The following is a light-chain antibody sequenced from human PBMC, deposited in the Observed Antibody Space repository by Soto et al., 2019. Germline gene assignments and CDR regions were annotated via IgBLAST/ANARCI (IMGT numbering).Light chain of an antibody. J-gene: IGKJ2*01. Sequence: VLSQSPGTLSLSPGERATLSCRASQSISRNYLAWYQQTPGQAPRLLIYGASSRATGIPDRFSGSGSGADFTLTISRLEPEDFAVYYCQQYGSSPTFGQGTRREIK. CDR3: QQYGSSPT. CDR2: GAS. CDR1: QSISRNY. V-gene: IGKV3-20*01.